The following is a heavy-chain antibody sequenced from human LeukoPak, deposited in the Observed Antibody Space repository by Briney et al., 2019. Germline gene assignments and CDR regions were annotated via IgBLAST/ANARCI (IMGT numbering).Heavy chain of an antibody. D-gene: IGHD1-26*01. CDR2: ISSSSSTI. CDR1: GFTFSSYS. J-gene: IGHJ4*02. V-gene: IGHV3-48*01. Sequence: GGSLRLSCAASGFTFSSYSMNWVRQAPGKGLEWLSYISSSSSTIYYADSVKGRFTISRDNAKNSLYLQMNSLRAEDTAVYYCARVDFVGATYPLDYWGQGTLVTVSS. CDR3: ARVDFVGATYPLDY.